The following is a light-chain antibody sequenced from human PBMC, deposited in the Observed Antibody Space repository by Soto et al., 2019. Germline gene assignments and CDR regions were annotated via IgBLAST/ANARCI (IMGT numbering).Light chain of an antibody. CDR3: QQYGSSPQT. CDR1: QSVSSGF. CDR2: DAS. J-gene: IGKJ2*01. V-gene: IGKV3-20*01. Sequence: EIVLTQSPGTLSLSSGERVILSCRASQSVSSGFLAWYQQKPGQAPRLLIYDASTRATGIPDRFSGSGSGTDFTLTISRLEPEDFALYYCQQYGSSPQTFGQGTKLEI.